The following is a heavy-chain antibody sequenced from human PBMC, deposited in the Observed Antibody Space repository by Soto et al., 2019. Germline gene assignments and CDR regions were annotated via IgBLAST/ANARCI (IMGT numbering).Heavy chain of an antibody. J-gene: IGHJ3*02. CDR1: GFTFSSYG. Sequence: GGSLRLSCAASGFTFSSYGMHWVRQAPGKGLEWVAVISYDGSNKYCADSVKGRFTISRDNSKNTLYLQMNSLRAEDTAVYYCAKAMVVVTAISGGGGFDKWGQGTWVTVSS. V-gene: IGHV3-30*18. CDR2: ISYDGSNK. CDR3: AKAMVVVTAISGGGGFDK. D-gene: IGHD2-21*02.